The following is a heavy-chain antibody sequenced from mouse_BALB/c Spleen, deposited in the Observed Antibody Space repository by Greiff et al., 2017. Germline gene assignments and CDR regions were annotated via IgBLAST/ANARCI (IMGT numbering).Heavy chain of an antibody. D-gene: IGHD1-1*01. CDR3: ARHYYGSRDYYAMDY. Sequence: VHVKQSGAELVKPGASVKLSCTASGFNIKDTYMHWVKQRPEQGLEWIGRIDPANGNTKYDPKFQGKATITADTSSNTAYLQLSSLTSEDTAVYYCARHYYGSRDYYAMDYWGQGTSVTVSS. CDR1: GFNIKDTY. V-gene: IGHV14-3*02. CDR2: IDPANGNT. J-gene: IGHJ4*01.